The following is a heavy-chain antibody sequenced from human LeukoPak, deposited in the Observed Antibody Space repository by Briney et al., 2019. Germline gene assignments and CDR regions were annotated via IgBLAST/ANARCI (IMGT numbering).Heavy chain of an antibody. CDR3: ARSSTGYSSGWFRTYYFGY. D-gene: IGHD6-19*01. CDR2: INHSGST. V-gene: IGHV4-34*01. Sequence: SETLSLTCAVYGGSFSGYYWSWIRQPPGKGLEWIGEINHSGSTNYNPSLKSRVTISVDTSKNQFSLKLSSVTAADTAVYYCARSSTGYSSGWFRTYYFGYWGQGTLVTVSS. CDR1: GGSFSGYY. J-gene: IGHJ4*02.